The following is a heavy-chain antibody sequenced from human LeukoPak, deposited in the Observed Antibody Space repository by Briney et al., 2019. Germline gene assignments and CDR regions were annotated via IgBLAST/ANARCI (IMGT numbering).Heavy chain of an antibody. Sequence: PSETLSLTCTVSAGSISSSSYYWGWIRQPPGKGPEWFGTIYYVGDTYYNPSLQSRVTISVDTSKNQFSLKLSSVTAADTAVYYCARSPGSRYAYDDYWGQGTLVTVSS. V-gene: IGHV4-39*01. J-gene: IGHJ4*02. CDR3: ARSPGSRYAYDDY. D-gene: IGHD6-13*01. CDR2: IYYVGDT. CDR1: AGSISSSSYY.